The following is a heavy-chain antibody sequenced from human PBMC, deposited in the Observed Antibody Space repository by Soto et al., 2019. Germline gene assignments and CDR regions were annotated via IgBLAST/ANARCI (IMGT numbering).Heavy chain of an antibody. Sequence: QVQLQQWGAGLLKPSETLSLTCAVYGGSFSGYYWSWIRQPPGKGLEWIGEINHSGSTNYNPSLKSRVTISVDTSKNQFSLKLSSVTAADTAVYYCARRSSSSPRNNRIIRGNNYYYYYMDVWGKGTTVTVSS. CDR1: GGSFSGYY. J-gene: IGHJ6*03. V-gene: IGHV4-34*01. D-gene: IGHD6-13*01. CDR3: ARRSSSSPRNNRIIRGNNYYYYYMDV. CDR2: INHSGST.